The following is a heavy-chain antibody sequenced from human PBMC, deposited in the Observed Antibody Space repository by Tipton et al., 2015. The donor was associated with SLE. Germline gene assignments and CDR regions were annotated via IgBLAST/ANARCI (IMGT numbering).Heavy chain of an antibody. CDR1: GYSFTSYW. Sequence: QLVQSGAEVKKPGESLRISCKGSGYSFTSYWISWVRQMPGKGLEWMGRIDPSDSYTNYSPSFQGHVTISADKSISTAYLQWSSLKASDTAMYYCARGGTWIQIWADGFDYWGQGTLVTVSS. CDR3: ARGGTWIQIWADGFDY. CDR2: IDPSDSYT. D-gene: IGHD5-18*01. V-gene: IGHV5-10-1*01. J-gene: IGHJ4*02.